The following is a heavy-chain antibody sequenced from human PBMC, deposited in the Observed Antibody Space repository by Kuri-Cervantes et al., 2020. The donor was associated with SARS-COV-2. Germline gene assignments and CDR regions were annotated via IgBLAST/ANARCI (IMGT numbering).Heavy chain of an antibody. J-gene: IGHJ6*02. V-gene: IGHV1-69*04. D-gene: IGHD6-13*01. CDR1: GCTLSSYA. CDR3: EREYSSIWYARPDCYYGMDV. CDR2: IIPILGIA. Sequence: SVKVSCKASGCTLSSYAISSVRQAPAQGLGWMGRIIPILGIANYAQKFQGRVTITAHKSTSTAYMELSSLRSEDTAVYYCEREYSSIWYARPDCYYGMDVWGQGTTVTVSS.